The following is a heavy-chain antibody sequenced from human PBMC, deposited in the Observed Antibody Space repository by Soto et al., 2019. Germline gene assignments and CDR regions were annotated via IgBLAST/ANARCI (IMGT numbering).Heavy chain of an antibody. CDR2: ISTYNCNT. CDR1: GYSFSNSG. D-gene: IGHD2-8*01. V-gene: IGHV1-18*01. Sequence: QVELVQSGPEVKKPGASVKVSCKASGYSFSNSGFSWMRQAPGQGLERMGRISTYNCNTNYAQKFQGRPFMSRDASTTTAFVEFTTLRSDDTSVYYLERDEDNNGRNWLNPWGQGTLVTVTT. CDR3: ERDEDNNGRNWLNP. J-gene: IGHJ5*02.